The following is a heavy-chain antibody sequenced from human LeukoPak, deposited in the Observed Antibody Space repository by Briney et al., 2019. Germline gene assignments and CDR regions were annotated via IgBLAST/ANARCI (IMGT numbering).Heavy chain of an antibody. Sequence: GGSLRLSCAASGFTFTSYAIHWVRQAPGRGLEWVAVISFDGSNKYYGDSVKGRFTISRDNSKNTLYLQMNSLRAEDTAVDYCARDYTLFPHWYFALWGRGTLVTVSS. CDR2: ISFDGSNK. CDR3: ARDYTLFPHWYFAL. V-gene: IGHV3-30*04. J-gene: IGHJ2*01. D-gene: IGHD2-2*02. CDR1: GFTFTSYA.